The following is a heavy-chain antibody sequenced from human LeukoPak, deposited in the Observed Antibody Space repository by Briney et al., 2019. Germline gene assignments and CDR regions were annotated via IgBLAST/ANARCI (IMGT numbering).Heavy chain of an antibody. D-gene: IGHD2-2*01. CDR1: GGSISSSSYY. V-gene: IGHV4-39*01. J-gene: IGHJ4*02. CDR2: IYYSGST. Sequence: SETLSLTCTVSGGSISSSSYYWGWIRQPPGKGLEWIGSIYYSGSTYYNPSLKSRVTISVDTSKNQFPLKLSSVTAADTAVYYCARRGVVPAAPNFDYWGQGTLVTVSS. CDR3: ARRGVVPAAPNFDY.